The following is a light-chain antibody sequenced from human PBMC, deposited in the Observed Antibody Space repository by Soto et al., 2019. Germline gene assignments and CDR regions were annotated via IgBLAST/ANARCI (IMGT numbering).Light chain of an antibody. J-gene: IGLJ2*01. CDR3: ASWDSSLSAVV. Sequence: QSALTQPPSVSAAPGQRVTISCSGASPNLGKEYVSWYQQLPGTVPKLLIYDNNKLPSGIPDRFSGSKSGTSATLGITGLQTGDEADYYCASWDSSLSAVVFGGGTKLTVL. CDR2: DNN. CDR1: SPNLGKEY. V-gene: IGLV1-51*01.